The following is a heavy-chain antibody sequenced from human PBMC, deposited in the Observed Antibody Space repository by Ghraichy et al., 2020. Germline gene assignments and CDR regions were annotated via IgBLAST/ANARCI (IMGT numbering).Heavy chain of an antibody. CDR3: AHRRTSMVVGATRHFDY. CDR2: IYWDDDK. CDR1: GFSLNITGVG. Sequence: SGPTLVKPTQTLTLTCTFSGFSLNITGVGVGWIRQPPGKALEWLALIYWDDDKRYSPSLESRITLTKDTYKNQVVLTMTNMDPVDTGTYYCAHRRTSMVVGATRHFDYWGQGTRVAVSS. D-gene: IGHD2-15*01. J-gene: IGHJ4*02. V-gene: IGHV2-5*02.